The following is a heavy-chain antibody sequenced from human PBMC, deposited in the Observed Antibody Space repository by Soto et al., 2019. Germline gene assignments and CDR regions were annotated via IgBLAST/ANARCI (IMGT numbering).Heavy chain of an antibody. CDR3: ARNRYGMHV. Sequence: SETLSLTCTVSGGSISGDHYWSWIRQPPGKGLEWIGYIYSSGSTYYKPSLKSRVSISVDTSKQQFYMKLNSVTAADTAVYYCARNRYGMHVWGQGPTVTVSS. CDR2: IYSSGST. J-gene: IGHJ6*02. V-gene: IGHV4-30-4*01. CDR1: GGSISGDHY.